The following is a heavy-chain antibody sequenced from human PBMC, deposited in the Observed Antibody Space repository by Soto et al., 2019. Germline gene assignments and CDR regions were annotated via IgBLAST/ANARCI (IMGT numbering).Heavy chain of an antibody. V-gene: IGHV3-33*01. CDR3: ARSRGDYYYYFGLDV. CDR1: GFTFSSYG. Sequence: QVQLVESGGGVVQPGRSLRLSCAASGFTFSSYGMHWVRQAPGKGLEWVAVIWYDGSNKYYADSVKGRFTISRDNSKNTLSLQMNSLRAEDTAVYYCARSRGDYYYYFGLDVWGQGTTVTVSS. J-gene: IGHJ6*02. D-gene: IGHD3-10*01. CDR2: IWYDGSNK.